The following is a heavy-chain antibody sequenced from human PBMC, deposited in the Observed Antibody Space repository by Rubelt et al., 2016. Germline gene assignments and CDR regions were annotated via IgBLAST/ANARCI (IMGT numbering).Heavy chain of an antibody. V-gene: IGHV3-23*04. D-gene: IGHD3-10*01. J-gene: IGHJ4*02. CDR1: GFTFSSYA. CDR2: ISGGSGST. CDR3: AKDPLTLLRGVEPE. Sequence: EVQLVESGGGLVQPGGSLRLSCAASGFTFSSYAMSWVRQAPGKGLEWVSAISGGSGSTYYADSVKGRFTISRDNSKKTLYLQMNSLRIEDTAIYSCAKDPLTLLRGVEPEWGQGTLVTVSS.